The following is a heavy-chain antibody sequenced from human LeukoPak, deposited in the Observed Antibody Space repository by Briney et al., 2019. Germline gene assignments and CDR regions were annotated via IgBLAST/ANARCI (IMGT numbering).Heavy chain of an antibody. V-gene: IGHV1-69*13. J-gene: IGHJ5*02. CDR3: ARKLRLGGNWFDP. D-gene: IGHD1-26*01. CDR2: IIPISGTT. Sequence: ASVKVSCKTSGGTFTSYAISWVGQAPGQGMEWRGKIIPISGTTNYAQKFQGRVTFTADESTSTAYMELSSLRSEDTALYYCARKLRLGGNWFDPWGQGTLVTVSS. CDR1: GGTFTSYA.